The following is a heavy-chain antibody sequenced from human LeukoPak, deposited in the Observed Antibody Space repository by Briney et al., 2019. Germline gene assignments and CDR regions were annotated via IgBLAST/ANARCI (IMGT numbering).Heavy chain of an antibody. CDR3: ARHFSVDSTSSHLDY. Sequence: GESLKISCKASGYSFTTYWIGWVRQLPGKGLEWVGFIYPGESQIRYSPSFQGQVTISADKSISTAYLQWSSLKASDTAMYYCARHFSVDSTSSHLDYWGQGTWVTVSS. CDR2: IYPGESQI. CDR1: GYSFTTYW. J-gene: IGHJ4*02. V-gene: IGHV5-51*01. D-gene: IGHD2-2*01.